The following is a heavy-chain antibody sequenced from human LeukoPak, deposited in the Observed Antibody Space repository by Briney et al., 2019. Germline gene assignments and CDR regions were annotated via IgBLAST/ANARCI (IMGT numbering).Heavy chain of an antibody. D-gene: IGHD2-21*01. Sequence: GASVKVSCKASGGTFSSYAISWVRQAPGQGLEWMGGIIPIFGTANYAQKFQGRVTITADESTSTAYMELSSLRSEDTAVYYCARGRLGVVIAMSRWYYYYMDVWGKGTTVTVSS. CDR1: GGTFSSYA. CDR2: IIPIFGTA. J-gene: IGHJ6*03. V-gene: IGHV1-69*13. CDR3: ARGRLGVVIAMSRWYYYYMDV.